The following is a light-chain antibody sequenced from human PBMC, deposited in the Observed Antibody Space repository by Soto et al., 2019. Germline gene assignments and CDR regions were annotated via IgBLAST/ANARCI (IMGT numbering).Light chain of an antibody. CDR2: DAS. CDR1: QSVSSY. V-gene: IGKV3-11*01. J-gene: IGKJ2*01. CDR3: QQRSNWPRYT. Sequence: EIVLTQSPATLSLSPGERATLSCRASQSVSSYLAWYQQKPGQAPRLLIYDASNSATGIPARFSGSGSGTDFTFTISSLEPEDFAVYYCQQRSNWPRYTFGQGTKLEIK.